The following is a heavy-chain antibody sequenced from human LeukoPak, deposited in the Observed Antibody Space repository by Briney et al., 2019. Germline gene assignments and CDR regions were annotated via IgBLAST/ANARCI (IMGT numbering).Heavy chain of an antibody. Sequence: SETLSLTCAVYGGSFSGYYWSWIRQPPGKELEWIGEINHSGSTNYNPSLKSRVTISVDTSKNQFSLELSSATAADTAVYFCARGRVSSSTWYSTYYYYFYMDVWGKGTTVTVSS. V-gene: IGHV4-34*01. CDR2: INHSGST. J-gene: IGHJ6*03. D-gene: IGHD6-13*01. CDR1: GGSFSGYY. CDR3: ARGRVSSSTWYSTYYYYFYMDV.